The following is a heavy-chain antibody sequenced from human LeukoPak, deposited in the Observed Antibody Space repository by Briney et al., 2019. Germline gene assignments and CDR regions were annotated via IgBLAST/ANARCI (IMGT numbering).Heavy chain of an antibody. CDR1: GLTFNKYD. Sequence: GGSLRLSCAASGLTFNKYDMSWLRQAPGKGLEWVSIINTGGDGTYYADSVKGRFTISRDNSKNTLYLQMNSLRAEDTAIYYCAKEYYGVHDPWGQGTLVTVSS. CDR3: AKEYYGVHDP. CDR2: INTGGDGT. D-gene: IGHD3-16*01. J-gene: IGHJ5*02. V-gene: IGHV3-23*01.